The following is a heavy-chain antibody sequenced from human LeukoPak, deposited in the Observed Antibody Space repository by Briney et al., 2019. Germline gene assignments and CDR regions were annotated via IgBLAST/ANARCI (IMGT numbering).Heavy chain of an antibody. Sequence: PGGSLRLSCAGSGFIFTNYAMNWVRQAPEKGLEWVSTIHGGGDVTYYADSVKGRFTISRDNSRNTLYLQMNSLRAEDTAIYYCAKALSSSFYYFDLGGRGTLVTVSS. J-gene: IGHJ2*01. CDR1: GFIFTNYA. CDR3: AKALSSSFYYFDL. V-gene: IGHV3-23*01. CDR2: IHGGGDVT. D-gene: IGHD3-16*02.